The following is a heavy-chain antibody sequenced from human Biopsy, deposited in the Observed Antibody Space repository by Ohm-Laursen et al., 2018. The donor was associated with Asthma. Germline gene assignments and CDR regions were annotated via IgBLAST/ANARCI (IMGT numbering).Heavy chain of an antibody. Sequence: SVKVSCKTSGYTFTAYYIHWVRQAPGQGLEWMGRINPSSGDTNYPQNFQGRVTVTRDTSIRTAYMELTRLRSDDTAVYYCARVTRITIFGVGGIQDYWGQGTLVTVSS. CDR1: GYTFTAYY. V-gene: IGHV1-2*06. J-gene: IGHJ4*02. CDR2: INPSSGDT. D-gene: IGHD3-3*01. CDR3: ARVTRITIFGVGGIQDY.